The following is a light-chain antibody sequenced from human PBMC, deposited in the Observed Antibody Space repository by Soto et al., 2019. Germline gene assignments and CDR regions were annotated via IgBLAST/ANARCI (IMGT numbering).Light chain of an antibody. CDR1: QSISSY. CDR3: QQSYTTLRT. V-gene: IGKV1-39*01. CDR2: AAS. J-gene: IGKJ1*01. Sequence: DLQMTQSPSSLSASVGDRVTITCRASQSISSYLNWYQQKPGKAPKLLIYAASSLQSGVPSRFSGSGSGTDFTLTISSLQPEDFATYYCQQSYTTLRTFGQGTTMEIK.